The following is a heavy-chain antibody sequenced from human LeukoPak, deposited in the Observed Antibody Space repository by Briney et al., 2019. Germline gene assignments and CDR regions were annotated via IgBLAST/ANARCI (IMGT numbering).Heavy chain of an antibody. Sequence: ASVKVSCKASGYTFTSYGIRWVRQAPGQGLEWMGWISAHNGNTNYAQKLQGRVTMTTDTSTSTAYMELRSLRSDDTAVYYCARDSFQAGYQLPEGTRWFDPWGQGTLVTVSS. D-gene: IGHD2-2*01. J-gene: IGHJ5*02. CDR3: ARDSFQAGYQLPEGTRWFDP. V-gene: IGHV1-18*01. CDR1: GYTFTSYG. CDR2: ISAHNGNT.